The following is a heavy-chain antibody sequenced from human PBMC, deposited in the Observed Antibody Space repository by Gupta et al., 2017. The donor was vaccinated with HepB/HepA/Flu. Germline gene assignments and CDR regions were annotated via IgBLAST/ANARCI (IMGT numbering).Heavy chain of an antibody. Sequence: QITLKESGPTLVEPTQTLTLTCMFSEFSLSTSGVGVGWIRQPPGKPLEWLALIYWNGNKRYSASLKSRLTIIKDTSKNQVVLTMTKMDTVDTATYYCAHKKYAGKYSYFDYWGQGTLVTVSS. CDR2: IYWNGNK. J-gene: IGHJ4*02. CDR3: AHKKYAGKYSYFDY. D-gene: IGHD2-8*01. V-gene: IGHV2-5*01. CDR1: EFSLSTSGVG.